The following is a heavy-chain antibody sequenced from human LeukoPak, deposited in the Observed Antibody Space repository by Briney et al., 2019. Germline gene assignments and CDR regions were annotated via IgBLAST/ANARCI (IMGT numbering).Heavy chain of an antibody. CDR3: ARYMAGYFYFDY. J-gene: IGHJ4*02. Sequence: SETLSLTCTVSGYSISSGYYWGWIRQPPGKGLEWIGSIYHSGSTYYNPSLKSRVTISVDTSKNQFSLKLSSVTAADTAVYYCARYMAGYFYFDYWGQGTLVTVSS. D-gene: IGHD6-19*01. CDR1: GYSISSGYY. CDR2: IYHSGST. V-gene: IGHV4-38-2*02.